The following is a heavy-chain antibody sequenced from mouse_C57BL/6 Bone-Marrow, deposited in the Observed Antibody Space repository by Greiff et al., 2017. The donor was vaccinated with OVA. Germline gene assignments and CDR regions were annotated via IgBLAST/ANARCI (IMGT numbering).Heavy chain of an antibody. Sequence: VQLQQSGAELVKPGASVKISCKASGYTFTDYYINWVKQRPGQGLEWIGKIGPGSGSTYYTEKFKGKATLTADKSSSTAYMQLSSLTSEDSAVYFCARYGNYPYWYFDVWGTGTTVTVSS. D-gene: IGHD2-1*01. CDR1: GYTFTDYY. V-gene: IGHV1-77*01. CDR3: ARYGNYPYWYFDV. J-gene: IGHJ1*03. CDR2: IGPGSGST.